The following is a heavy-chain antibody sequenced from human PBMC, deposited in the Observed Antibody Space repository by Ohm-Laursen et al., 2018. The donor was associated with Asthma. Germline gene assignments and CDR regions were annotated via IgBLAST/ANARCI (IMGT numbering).Heavy chain of an antibody. CDR1: RFTLSNYN. J-gene: IGHJ4*02. Sequence: SLRLSCAASRFTLSNYNVIWVRQAPGKGLDWVSSITTGSSTIYYADSVRGRFTVSTDKVTNSLYLQINSLRPEDTAVYYCAAWGPRIYWGQGTLVTASS. CDR3: AAWGPRIY. D-gene: IGHD3-16*01. V-gene: IGHV3-48*01. CDR2: ITTGSSTI.